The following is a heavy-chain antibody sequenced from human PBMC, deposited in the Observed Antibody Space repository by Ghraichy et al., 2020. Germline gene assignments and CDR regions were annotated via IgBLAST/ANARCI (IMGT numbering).Heavy chain of an antibody. Sequence: LERNKAIRKSGDATYYADSVKGRFSISRDNSKNTLYLQMNSLRANDTAVYYCAKDGYNPDWYFGLWGRFTL. V-gene: IGHV3-23*01. CDR3: AKDGYNPDWYFGL. CDR2: IRKSGDAT. D-gene: IGHD5-24*01. J-gene: IGHJ2*01.